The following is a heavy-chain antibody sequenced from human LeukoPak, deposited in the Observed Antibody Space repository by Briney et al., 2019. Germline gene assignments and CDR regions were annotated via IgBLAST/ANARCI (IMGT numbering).Heavy chain of an antibody. D-gene: IGHD2-21*01. J-gene: IGHJ1*01. CDR2: IYSDGRT. CDR3: AFCPMWTGVFQH. CDR1: GFTVSTNQ. Sequence: GGSLRLSCAASGFTVSTNQMSWVRQATGKGVEWVSSIYSDGRTFLEDSVKGRFNISRDNSKNTVYLQMNSLRAEDTAVYYCAFCPMWTGVFQHWGQGTLVTVSS. V-gene: IGHV3-53*01.